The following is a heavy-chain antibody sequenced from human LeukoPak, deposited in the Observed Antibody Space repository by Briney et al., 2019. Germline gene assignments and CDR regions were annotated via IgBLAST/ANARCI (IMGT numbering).Heavy chain of an antibody. V-gene: IGHV4-31*03. J-gene: IGHJ4*02. Sequence: PSETLSLTCTVPGGSINSGGYYWSWIRQHPGKGLEWIGCMYYSGSTYYNPSLKSRVTISVDTSNNQFSLKLSSVTAADTAVYYCARGIDPAASDYWGQGTLVTVSS. CDR1: GGSINSGGYY. CDR3: ARGIDPAASDY. CDR2: MYYSGST. D-gene: IGHD2-2*01.